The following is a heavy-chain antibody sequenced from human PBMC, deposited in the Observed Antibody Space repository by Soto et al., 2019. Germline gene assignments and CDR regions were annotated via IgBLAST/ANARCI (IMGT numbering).Heavy chain of an antibody. V-gene: IGHV3-30-3*01. CDR1: GFTFSSYA. D-gene: IGHD3-22*01. J-gene: IGHJ6*02. CDR2: ISYDGSNK. CDR3: ARDLGYYYDSSGYDDPYYYYGMDV. Sequence: PGGSLRLSCAASGFTFSSYAMHWVRQAPGKGLEWVAVISYDGSNKYYADSVKGRFTISRDNSKNTLYLQMNSLRAEDTAVYYCARDLGYYYDSSGYDDPYYYYGMDVWGQGTTVTVSS.